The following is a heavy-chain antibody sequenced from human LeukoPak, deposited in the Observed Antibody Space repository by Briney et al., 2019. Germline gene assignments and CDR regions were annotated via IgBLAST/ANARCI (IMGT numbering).Heavy chain of an antibody. V-gene: IGHV3-23*01. CDR1: GFTFSSYA. CDR3: AKAKRSAYGSGSNYFDH. Sequence: GGSLRLSCAASGFTFSSYAMSWVRQAPGKGLEWVSAISGSGGSTYYADSVKGRFTISRDNSKNTLYLQMNSLRAEDTAVYYCAKAKRSAYGSGSNYFDHWGQGTLVTVSS. D-gene: IGHD3-10*01. J-gene: IGHJ4*02. CDR2: ISGSGGST.